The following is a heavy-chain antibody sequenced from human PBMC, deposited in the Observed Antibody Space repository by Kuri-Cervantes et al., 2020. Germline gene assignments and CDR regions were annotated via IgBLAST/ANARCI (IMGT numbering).Heavy chain of an antibody. CDR3: ALFYYDNSEVNFDY. D-gene: IGHD3-22*01. V-gene: IGHV4-34*01. J-gene: IGHJ4*02. CDR2: INHSGST. Sequence: GSLRLSCAVYGGSFSGYYWSWIRQPPGKGLEWIGEINHSGSTNYNPSLKSRVTISVDTSKNQFSLKPSSVTAADTAVYYCALFYYDNSEVNFDYWGRGTLVTVSS. CDR1: GGSFSGYY.